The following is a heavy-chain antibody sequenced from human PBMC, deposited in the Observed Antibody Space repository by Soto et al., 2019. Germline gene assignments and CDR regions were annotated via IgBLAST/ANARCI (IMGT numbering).Heavy chain of an antibody. Sequence: ASVKVSCKASGGTFSSYAISWVRQAPGQGLEWMGGIIPIFGTANYAQKFQGRVTITADESTSTAYMELSSLRSEDTAVYYCARIPGGAFCSGGSCYEHWFDPWGQGTLVTVSS. D-gene: IGHD2-15*01. J-gene: IGHJ5*02. CDR2: IIPIFGTA. CDR3: ARIPGGAFCSGGSCYEHWFDP. V-gene: IGHV1-69*13. CDR1: GGTFSSYA.